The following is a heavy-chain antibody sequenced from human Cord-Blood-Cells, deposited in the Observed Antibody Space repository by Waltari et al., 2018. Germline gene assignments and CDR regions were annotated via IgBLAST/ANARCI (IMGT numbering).Heavy chain of an antibody. D-gene: IGHD6-6*01. CDR2: IYYSGST. V-gene: IGHV4-39*01. CDR3: ANSPNSSSFDY. CDR1: GGSISSSSYY. J-gene: IGHJ4*02. Sequence: QLQLQESGPGLVKPSETLSLTCTVSGGSISSSSYYWGWIRQPPGKGLEWIGSIYYSGSTYYNPSLKSRVTISVDTSKNQFSLKLSSVTAADTAVYYCANSPNSSSFDYWGQGTLVTVSS.